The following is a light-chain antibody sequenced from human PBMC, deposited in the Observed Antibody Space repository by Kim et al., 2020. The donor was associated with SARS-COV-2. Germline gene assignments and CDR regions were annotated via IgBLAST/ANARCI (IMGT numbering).Light chain of an antibody. J-gene: IGKJ1*01. CDR3: QQYKTYPWT. V-gene: IGKV1-5*03. CDR1: QSLSRW. CDR2: QAL. Sequence: ASVGDRVTITCRASQSLSRWLAWYQQRPGKAPKLLIYQALTLESGVPSRFSGGGSGSELTLTISNLEPDDSATYYCQQYKTYPWTFGQGTKVDIK.